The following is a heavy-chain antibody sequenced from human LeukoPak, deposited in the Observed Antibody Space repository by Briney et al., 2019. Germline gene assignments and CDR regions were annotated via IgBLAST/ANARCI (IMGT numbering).Heavy chain of an antibody. CDR2: ISTSGNRI. CDR3: ARVSAPGTSGWYFGY. Sequence: GGSLRLSCAASGFTFSSYAMSWVRQAPGKGLEWVSYISTSGNRIDYADSVKGRFTMSRDNAKNLLYLQMNSLRDEDTAMYYCARVSAPGTSGWYFGYWGQGTLVTVSS. D-gene: IGHD6-19*01. V-gene: IGHV3-48*02. CDR1: GFTFSSYA. J-gene: IGHJ4*02.